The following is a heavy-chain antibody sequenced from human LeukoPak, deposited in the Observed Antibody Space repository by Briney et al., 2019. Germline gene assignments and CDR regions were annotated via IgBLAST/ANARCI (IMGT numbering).Heavy chain of an antibody. V-gene: IGHV3-7*01. CDR2: IKQDGSAK. Sequence: PGGSLRLSCAASGFTFSSYWMTWVRQAPGKGLEWVANIKQDGSAKYYVDSVKGRFTISRDNAENSLYLQMNSLRAEDTAVYYCARDGRGGYLDYWGQGTLVTVSS. CDR1: GFTFSSYW. CDR3: ARDGRGGYLDY. D-gene: IGHD3-16*01. J-gene: IGHJ4*02.